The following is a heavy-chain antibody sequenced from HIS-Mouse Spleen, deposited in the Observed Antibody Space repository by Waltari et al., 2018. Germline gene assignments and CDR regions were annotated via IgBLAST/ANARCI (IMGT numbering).Heavy chain of an antibody. J-gene: IGHJ4*02. Sequence: QVQLVQSGAEVKKPGASVKVSCKASGYTFTSYAIHWVRRSTGPGLEWMGWMNPNSGNTGYAQKFQGRVTMTRNTSISTAYMELSSLRSEDTAVYYCARVARFWSGYQFFAYFDYWGQGTLVTVSS. V-gene: IGHV1-8*01. CDR3: ARVARFWSGYQFFAYFDY. D-gene: IGHD3-3*01. CDR2: MNPNSGNT. CDR1: GYTFTSYA.